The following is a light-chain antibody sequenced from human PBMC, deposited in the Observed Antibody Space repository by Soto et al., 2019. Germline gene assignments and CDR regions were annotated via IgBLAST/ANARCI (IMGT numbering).Light chain of an antibody. CDR2: HAA. CDR1: QSVSNN. V-gene: IGKV3-15*01. CDR3: QQYNEWPLT. J-gene: IGKJ4*01. Sequence: EIVMTQSPSTLSVSPGERATLSCRASQSVSNNVAWYQQKPGQAPRLLIYHAATRATGIPARFSGSGSGTEFTLTISSLQSEDFAVYYCQQYNEWPLTFGGGTKVEIK.